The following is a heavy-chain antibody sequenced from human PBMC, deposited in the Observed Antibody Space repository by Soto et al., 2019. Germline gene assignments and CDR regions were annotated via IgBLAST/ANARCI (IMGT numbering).Heavy chain of an antibody. J-gene: IGHJ6*02. CDR2: IYYSGST. V-gene: IGHV4-39*02. Sequence: QLQLQESGPGLVKPSETLSLTCTVSGGSISSSSYYWGWIRQPPGKGLEWIGSIYYSGSTYYNPSLKSRVTICVDTSKNQFSLKLSSVTAADTAVYYCAREAGYYDQHGMDVWGQGTTVTVSS. CDR1: GGSISSSSYY. CDR3: AREAGYYDQHGMDV. D-gene: IGHD3-22*01.